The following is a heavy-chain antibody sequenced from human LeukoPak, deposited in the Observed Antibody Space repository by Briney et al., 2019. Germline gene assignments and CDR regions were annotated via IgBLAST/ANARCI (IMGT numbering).Heavy chain of an antibody. CDR1: GFSFSAAW. D-gene: IGHD3-10*01. Sequence: PGGSLRLSCEASGFSFSAAWMTWVRQAPGKGLEWVATIKNDGSDKYYVDSVKGRFTLTRDNAKNSLYLQMNSLRAEDTAVYYCARGARPYGSGNCYTEYYFDYWGQGTLVTVSS. J-gene: IGHJ4*02. CDR2: IKNDGSDK. CDR3: ARGARPYGSGNCYTEYYFDY. V-gene: IGHV3-7*01.